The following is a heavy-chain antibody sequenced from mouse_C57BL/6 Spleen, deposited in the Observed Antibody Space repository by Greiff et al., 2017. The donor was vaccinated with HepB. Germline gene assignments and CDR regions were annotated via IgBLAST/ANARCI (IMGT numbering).Heavy chain of an antibody. J-gene: IGHJ3*01. D-gene: IGHD2-3*01. V-gene: IGHV1-62-2*01. Sequence: QVQLKQSGAELVKPGASVKLSCKASGYTFTEYTIHWVKQRSGQGLEWIGWFYPGSGSIKYNEKFKDKATLTADKSSSTVYMELSRLTSEDSAVYFCARHEGDDGYYVSWFAYWGQGTLVTVSA. CDR1: GYTFTEYT. CDR3: ARHEGDDGYYVSWFAY. CDR2: FYPGSGSI.